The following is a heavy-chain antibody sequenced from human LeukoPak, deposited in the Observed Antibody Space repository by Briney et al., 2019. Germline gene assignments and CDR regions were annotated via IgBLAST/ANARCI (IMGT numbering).Heavy chain of an antibody. CDR1: GFTVSSNY. J-gene: IGHJ4*02. Sequence: GGSLGLSCAASGFTVSSNYMSWVRQAPGKGLEWVSVIYSGGSTYYADSVKGRFTISRDNSKNTLYLQMNSLRAEDTAVYYCARVVSSSWYPIDYWGQGTLVTVSS. CDR3: ARVVSSSWYPIDY. D-gene: IGHD6-13*01. CDR2: IYSGGST. V-gene: IGHV3-53*01.